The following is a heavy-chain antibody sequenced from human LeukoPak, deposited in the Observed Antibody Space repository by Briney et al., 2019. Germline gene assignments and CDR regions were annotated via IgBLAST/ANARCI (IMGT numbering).Heavy chain of an antibody. CDR2: ISAYNGNT. CDR3: ARDDIVVVPAAANDY. Sequence: ASVKVSCKASGYTFTSYGISWVRQAPGQGLEWMGWISAYNGNTNYAQKLQGRVTMTTDTSTSTAYMELRSLRSDDTAVYYCARDDIVVVPAAANDYWGQGTLVTVSS. CDR1: GYTFTSYG. J-gene: IGHJ4*02. V-gene: IGHV1-18*01. D-gene: IGHD2-2*01.